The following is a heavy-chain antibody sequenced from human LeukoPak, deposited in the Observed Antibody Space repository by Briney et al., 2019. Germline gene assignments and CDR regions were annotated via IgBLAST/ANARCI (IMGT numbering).Heavy chain of an antibody. V-gene: IGHV3-53*01. D-gene: IGHD3-22*01. J-gene: IGHJ4*02. CDR3: KVDYYDSSGYYYFDY. CDR1: GFTVSSNY. CDR2: IYRGGST. Sequence: GGSLRLSCAASGFTVSSNYMSWVRQAPGKGLEWVSVIYRGGSTYYADSVKGRFTISRDDSKNTLYLQMNSLKTEDTAVYYCKVDYYDSSGYYYFDYWGQGTLVTVSS.